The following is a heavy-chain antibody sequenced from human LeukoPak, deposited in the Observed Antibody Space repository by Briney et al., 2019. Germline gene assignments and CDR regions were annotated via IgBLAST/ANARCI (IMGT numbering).Heavy chain of an antibody. D-gene: IGHD3-22*01. Sequence: ASQTLSLTCTVSGGSISSGSYYWSWIRQPAGKGLEWIGCIYTSGCTNYNPSLKSRVTISVDTSKNQFSLKLSSVTAADTAVYYCARDGDYDSSGYYYGLDYWGQGTLVTVSS. CDR3: ARDGDYDSSGYYYGLDY. CDR1: GGSISSGSYY. CDR2: IYTSGCT. J-gene: IGHJ4*02. V-gene: IGHV4-61*02.